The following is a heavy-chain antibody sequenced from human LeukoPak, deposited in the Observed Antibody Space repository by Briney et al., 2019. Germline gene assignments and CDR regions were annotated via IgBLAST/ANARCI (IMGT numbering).Heavy chain of an antibody. CDR3: ARGRGNSIRLIRGARAYSWFDP. D-gene: IGHD3-10*01. CDR1: AYSISSGYY. CDR2: IYHSEST. V-gene: IGHV4-38-2*02. Sequence: SETLSLTCIVSAYSISSGYYWGWIRQPPGKGLEWIGSIYHSESTYYNPSLKSRVTISIDTSKNQFSLKLTSVTAADTAVYYCARGRGNSIRLIRGARAYSWFDPWGQGTLVTVSS. J-gene: IGHJ5*02.